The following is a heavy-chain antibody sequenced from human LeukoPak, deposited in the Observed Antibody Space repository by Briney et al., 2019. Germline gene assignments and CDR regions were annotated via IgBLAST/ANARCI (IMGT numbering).Heavy chain of an antibody. CDR3: ARVGYCSGGSCYLDWFDP. CDR2: INPSGGST. J-gene: IGHJ5*02. D-gene: IGHD2-15*01. Sequence: ASVKVSCKASGYTFTSYYMHWVRQAPGQGLEWMGIINPSGGSTSYAQKFQGKVTMTRDMSTSTVYMELSSLRSEDTAVYYCARVGYCSGGSCYLDWFDPWGQGTLVTVSS. CDR1: GYTFTSYY. V-gene: IGHV1-46*01.